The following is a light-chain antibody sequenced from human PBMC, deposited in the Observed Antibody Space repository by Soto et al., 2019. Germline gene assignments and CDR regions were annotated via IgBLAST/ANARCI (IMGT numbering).Light chain of an antibody. CDR1: QSVRTN. J-gene: IGKJ2*01. CDR2: GAS. V-gene: IGKV3-15*01. CDR3: QRYNNWPPT. Sequence: EIVMTQSPATLSVSPGERATLSCRASQSVRTNLAWYQQKPGQAPRLLIYGASTRATGIPARFSGSGSGTEFTLTISSLQSEDFAVYYCQRYNNWPPTFGQGTKLEIK.